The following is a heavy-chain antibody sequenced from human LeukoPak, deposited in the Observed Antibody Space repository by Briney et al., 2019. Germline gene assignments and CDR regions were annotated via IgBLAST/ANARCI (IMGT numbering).Heavy chain of an antibody. V-gene: IGHV3-48*01. D-gene: IGHD3-3*01. CDR2: ISSSSSTI. CDR3: AREVATIFGAVIRPFDY. CDR1: GFTFSSYS. Sequence: GGSLRLSCAASGFTFSSYSMNWVRQAPGKGLEWVSYISSSSSTIYYADSVKGRFTISRDNAKNSLYLQMNSLRAEDTAVYYCAREVATIFGAVIRPFDYWGQGTLVTVSS. J-gene: IGHJ4*02.